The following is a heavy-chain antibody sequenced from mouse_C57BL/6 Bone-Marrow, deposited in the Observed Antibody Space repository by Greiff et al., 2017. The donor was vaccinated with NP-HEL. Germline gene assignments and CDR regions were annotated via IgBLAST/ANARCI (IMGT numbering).Heavy chain of an antibody. D-gene: IGHD2-3*01. CDR3: ARDGYYVYFDY. CDR2: IHPNSGST. Sequence: QVQLQQPGAELVKPGASVKFSCKASGYTFTSYWMHWVKQRPGQGLEWIGMIHPNSGSTNYNEKFKSKATLTVDKSSSTAYMQLSSLTSEDSAVYYCARDGYYVYFDYWGQGTTLTVSS. J-gene: IGHJ2*01. CDR1: GYTFTSYW. V-gene: IGHV1-64*01.